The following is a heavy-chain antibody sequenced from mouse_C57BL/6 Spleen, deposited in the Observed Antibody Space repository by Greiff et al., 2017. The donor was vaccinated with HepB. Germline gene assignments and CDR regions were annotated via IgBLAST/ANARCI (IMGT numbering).Heavy chain of an antibody. Sequence: VQLQQSGPELVKPGASVKISCKASGYSFTGYYMNWVKQSPEKSLEWIGEINPSTGGTTYNQKFKAKATLTVDKSSSTAYMQLKSLTSEDSAVYYCARGDYGSGSYYYAMDYWGQGTSVTVSS. D-gene: IGHD1-1*01. J-gene: IGHJ4*01. CDR3: ARGDYGSGSYYYAMDY. V-gene: IGHV1-42*01. CDR2: INPSTGGT. CDR1: GYSFTGYY.